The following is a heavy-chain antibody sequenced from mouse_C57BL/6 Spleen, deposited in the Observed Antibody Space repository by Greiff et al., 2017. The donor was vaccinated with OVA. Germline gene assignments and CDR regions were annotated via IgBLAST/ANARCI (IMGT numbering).Heavy chain of an antibody. CDR2: INPNNGGT. J-gene: IGHJ1*03. CDR3: ARRYGSSNWYFDV. V-gene: IGHV1-22*01. D-gene: IGHD1-1*01. Sequence: VQLQQSGPELVKPGASVKMSCKASGYTFTDYNMHWVKQSPGKSLEWIGYINPNNGGTSYNQKFQGQATLTVNKSSSTAYMELRSLTAEDSAVYYCARRYGSSNWYFDVWGTGTTVTVSS. CDR1: GYTFTDYN.